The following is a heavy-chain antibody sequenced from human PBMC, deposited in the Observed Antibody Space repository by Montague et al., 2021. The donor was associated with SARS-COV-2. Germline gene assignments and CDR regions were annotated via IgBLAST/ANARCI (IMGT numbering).Heavy chain of an antibody. CDR1: GFTFSTFW. Sequence: SLRLSCAASGFTFSTFWMTWVRQVPGKGLEWVANIKQDGSEKYYVDSVKGRFTISRDNAKNSLYLQLDSLSAEDTAVYYCARGYDSSGYQYWGQGTLVTVSS. D-gene: IGHD3-22*01. CDR2: IKQDGSEK. J-gene: IGHJ4*02. V-gene: IGHV3-7*05. CDR3: ARGYDSSGYQY.